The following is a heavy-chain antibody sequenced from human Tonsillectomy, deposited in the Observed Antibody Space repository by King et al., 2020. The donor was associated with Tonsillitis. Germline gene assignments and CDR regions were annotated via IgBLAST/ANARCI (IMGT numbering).Heavy chain of an antibody. D-gene: IGHD2-21*02. J-gene: IGHJ4*02. Sequence: QLQESGPGLVKPSETLSLPCTVSGGSFSGRYCSWIRQPPGKGLEWIGHVHFSGISSHNPSLNSRLSTSRDTSKNQFSLKLTSVTAADTAVYYCAIGGDAPRVAYWGQGTLVTVSS. CDR3: AIGGDAPRVAY. V-gene: IGHV4-59*08. CDR1: GGSFSGRY. CDR2: VHFSGIS.